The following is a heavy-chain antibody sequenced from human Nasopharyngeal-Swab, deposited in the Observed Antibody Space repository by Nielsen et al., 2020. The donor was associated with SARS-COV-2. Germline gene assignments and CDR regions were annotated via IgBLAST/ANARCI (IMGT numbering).Heavy chain of an antibody. J-gene: IGHJ6*03. CDR2: IIPIFGTA. CDR1: GYTFSSYA. D-gene: IGHD6-6*01. Sequence: SSVKVSCKASGYTFSSYAISWVRQAPGQGLEWMGGIIPIFGTANYAQKFQGRVTITADESTSTAYMELSSLRSEDTAVYYCARGKVEYSSSSGGYYYYYMDVWGKGTTVTVSS. CDR3: ARGKVEYSSSSGGYYYYYMDV. V-gene: IGHV1-69*13.